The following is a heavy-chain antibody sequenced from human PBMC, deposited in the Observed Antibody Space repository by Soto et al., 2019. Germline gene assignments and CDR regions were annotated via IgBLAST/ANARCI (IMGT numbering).Heavy chain of an antibody. Sequence: ASVKVSCKASGYTFTSYAMHWVRQAPGQRLEWMGWINAGNGNTKYSQKFQGRVTITRDTSASTAYMELSSLRSEDTAVYYCARCSVVVPALDYRGQRSLVTVSS. CDR1: GYTFTSYA. CDR2: INAGNGNT. D-gene: IGHD2-21*02. J-gene: IGHJ4*01. V-gene: IGHV1-3*01. CDR3: ARCSVVVPALDY.